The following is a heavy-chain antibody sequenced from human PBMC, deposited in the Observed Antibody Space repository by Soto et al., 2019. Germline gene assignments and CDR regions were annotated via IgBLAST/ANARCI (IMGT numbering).Heavy chain of an antibody. CDR3: ARGIVGATPPYYYYYGMDV. CDR1: GGSISSYY. J-gene: IGHJ6*02. V-gene: IGHV4-4*07. CDR2: IYTSGST. Sequence: NPSETLSLTCTVSGGSISSYYWSWIRQPAGKGLEWIGRIYTSGSTNYNPSLKSRVTMSVDTSKNQFSLKLSSVTAADTAVYYCARGIVGATPPYYYYYGMDVWGQGTTVTVSS. D-gene: IGHD1-26*01.